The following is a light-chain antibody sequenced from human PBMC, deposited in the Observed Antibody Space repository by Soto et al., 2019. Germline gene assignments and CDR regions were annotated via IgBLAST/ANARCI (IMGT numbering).Light chain of an antibody. CDR3: QQRIT. Sequence: EIVLTQSPATLSLSPGERATLSCRASQGVSSYLAWYQQKPGQAPRLLIYDASSRATGIPARFSGSGPGTDFTLTISSVVPEDFAVYYCQQRITFGQGTRLEIK. CDR1: QGVSSY. CDR2: DAS. J-gene: IGKJ5*01. V-gene: IGKV3D-11*01.